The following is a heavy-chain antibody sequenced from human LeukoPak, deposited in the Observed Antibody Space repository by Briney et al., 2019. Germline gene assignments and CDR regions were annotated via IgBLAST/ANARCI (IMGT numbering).Heavy chain of an antibody. CDR3: ATDSLSGWPPRD. D-gene: IGHD6-19*01. V-gene: IGHV1-3*01. Sequence: ASVKVSCKASGYTFTSYAMRWVRQAPGQRLEWMGWINAGNGNTKYSQKFQGRVTITRDTSASTAYMELSSLRSEDTAVYYCATDSLSGWPPRDWGQGTLVTVSS. J-gene: IGHJ4*02. CDR2: INAGNGNT. CDR1: GYTFTSYA.